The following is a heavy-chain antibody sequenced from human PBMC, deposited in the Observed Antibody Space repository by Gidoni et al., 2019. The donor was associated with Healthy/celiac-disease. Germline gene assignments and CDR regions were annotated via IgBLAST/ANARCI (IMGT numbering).Heavy chain of an antibody. D-gene: IGHD1-26*01. CDR3: ARGRWELLQAYFDY. CDR2: ISSSSSYI. V-gene: IGHV3-21*01. J-gene: IGHJ4*02. CDR1: GFTFSSYS. Sequence: EVQLVESGGGLVKPGGSLRLSCAASGFTFSSYSMNWVRQAPGKGLEWVSSISSSSSYIYYADSVKGRFTISRDNAKNSLYLQMNSLRAEDTAVYYCARGRWELLQAYFDYWGQGTLVTVSS.